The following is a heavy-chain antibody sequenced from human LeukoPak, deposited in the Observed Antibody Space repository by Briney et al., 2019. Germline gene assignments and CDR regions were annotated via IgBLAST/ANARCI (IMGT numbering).Heavy chain of an antibody. CDR2: INHSGGT. V-gene: IGHV4-34*01. J-gene: IGHJ6*02. CDR3: ARDDFWSGLRAYGMDV. CDR1: GGSFSGYY. D-gene: IGHD3-3*01. Sequence: SSETLSLTCVVYGGSFSGYYWSWIRQPPGKGLGWIGEINHSGGTNYNPSLKSRVTISVDTSKNQFSLKLSSVTAADTAVYYCARDDFWSGLRAYGMDVWGQGTTVTVSS.